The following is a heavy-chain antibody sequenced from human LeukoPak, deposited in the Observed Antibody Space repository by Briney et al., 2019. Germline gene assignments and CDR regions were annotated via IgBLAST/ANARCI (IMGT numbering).Heavy chain of an antibody. Sequence: PGGSLRLSCAASGFTFSSYAMHWVRQAPGKGLEWVAVISYDGSNKYYADSVKGRYTISRDNSKNTLYLQMNSLRAEDTAVYYCARDGGYCSSTSCYSYFDYWGQGTLVTVSS. CDR3: ARDGGYCSSTSCYSYFDY. D-gene: IGHD2-2*01. V-gene: IGHV3-30-3*01. CDR1: GFTFSSYA. J-gene: IGHJ4*02. CDR2: ISYDGSNK.